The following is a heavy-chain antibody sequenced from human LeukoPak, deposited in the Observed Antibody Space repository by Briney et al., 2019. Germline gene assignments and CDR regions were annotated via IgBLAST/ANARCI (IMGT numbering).Heavy chain of an antibody. D-gene: IGHD3-22*01. J-gene: IGHJ4*02. CDR1: GFTVSSNY. CDR3: AGTYYYDSSGYFY. CDR2: LYSGGSA. V-gene: IGHV3-53*01. Sequence: GGSLRLSCAASGFTVSSNYMTWVRQAPRKGLEWVSVLYSGGSAYYADSVKGRFTISRDNSKNTLFLQMNSLRAEDTAVYYCAGTYYYDSSGYFYWGQGTLVTVSS.